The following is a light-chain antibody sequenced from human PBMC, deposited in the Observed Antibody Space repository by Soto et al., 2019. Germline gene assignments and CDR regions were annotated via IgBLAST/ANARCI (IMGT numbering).Light chain of an antibody. CDR1: QDIRNS. J-gene: IGKJ3*01. CDR3: QKYSSVPV. V-gene: IGKV1-27*01. Sequence: DIQMTQSPTSLSASVGDRVTITCRASQDIRNSVAWYQQKPGKAPKLLIYAASTLQSGVPSRFSGSGSGTDFTLTINSLQPEDVATYSCQKYSSVPVFGPGTKVEIK. CDR2: AAS.